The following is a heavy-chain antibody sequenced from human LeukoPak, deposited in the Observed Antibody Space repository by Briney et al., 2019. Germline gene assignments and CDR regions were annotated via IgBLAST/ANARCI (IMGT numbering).Heavy chain of an antibody. V-gene: IGHV3-64*01. CDR2: ISSNGGST. CDR3: ARGRDGYNPDY. J-gene: IGHJ4*02. CDR1: GFTFSSYA. D-gene: IGHD5-24*01. Sequence: GGSLRLSCAASGFTFSSYAMHWVRQAPGKGLEYVSAISSNGGSTYYANSVKGRFTISRDNSKNTLYLQMGSLGAEDMAVYYCARGRDGYNPDYWGQGTLVTVSS.